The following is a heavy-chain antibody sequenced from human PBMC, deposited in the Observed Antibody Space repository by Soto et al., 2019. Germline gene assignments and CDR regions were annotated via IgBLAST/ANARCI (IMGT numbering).Heavy chain of an antibody. D-gene: IGHD3-9*01. J-gene: IGHJ4*02. CDR2: INWNGDSK. CDR1: GFSFYDYD. CDR3: ATDSPHYDILTGYSYFDY. Sequence: EVRLVESGGGLVRPGGSLRLSCAASGFSFYDYDISWVRQAPGKGLEWVSGINWNGDSKGYADSVKGRFTISRDNAKSSLYLQMNSLRAEDTALYYCATDSPHYDILTGYSYFDYWGQGTLVTVSS. V-gene: IGHV3-20*04.